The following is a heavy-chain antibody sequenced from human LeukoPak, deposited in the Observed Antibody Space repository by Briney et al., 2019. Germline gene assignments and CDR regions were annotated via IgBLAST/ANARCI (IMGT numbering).Heavy chain of an antibody. D-gene: IGHD2-15*01. V-gene: IGHV1-8*02. CDR2: MNPNSGNT. CDR1: GYTFTGYY. J-gene: IGHJ6*03. Sequence: GASVKVSCKASGYTFTGYYMHWVRQAPGQGLEWMGWMNPNSGNTDYAQKFQGRVTMTRNTSISTAYMELSSLRSEDTAVYYCARGRPIYCSGGSCYHYYMDGWGKGTTVTVSS. CDR3: ARGRPIYCSGGSCYHYYMDG.